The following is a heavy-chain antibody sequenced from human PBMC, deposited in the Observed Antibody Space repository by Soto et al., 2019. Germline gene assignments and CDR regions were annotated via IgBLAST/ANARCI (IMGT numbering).Heavy chain of an antibody. V-gene: IGHV5-10-1*01. D-gene: IGHD2-21*01. Sequence: EVQLVQSGAEVKKPGESLTISCKGSGYSFIDYWITGVRQMPGKGLEWMGRIDPRDSYVNYSPSFQGHVTISADKSMSTVYLQWSSLKASDTAIYFCARQVIQADQGAIDPWGQGTLVTVSS. CDR1: GYSFIDYW. CDR2: IDPRDSYV. CDR3: ARQVIQADQGAIDP. J-gene: IGHJ5*02.